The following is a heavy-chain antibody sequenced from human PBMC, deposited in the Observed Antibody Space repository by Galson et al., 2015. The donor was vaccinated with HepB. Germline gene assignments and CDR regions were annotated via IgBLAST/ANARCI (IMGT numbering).Heavy chain of an antibody. V-gene: IGHV1-3*01. Sequence: SVKVSCKASGYTFTSYAMHWVRQAPGQRLEWMGWINAGNGNTKYSQKFQGRVTITRDTSASTAYMELSSLRSEDTAMYYCARGIAAGGTAFDPWGQGTLVTVSS. CDR2: INAGNGNT. CDR1: GYTFTSYA. J-gene: IGHJ5*02. D-gene: IGHD6-13*01. CDR3: ARGIAAGGTAFDP.